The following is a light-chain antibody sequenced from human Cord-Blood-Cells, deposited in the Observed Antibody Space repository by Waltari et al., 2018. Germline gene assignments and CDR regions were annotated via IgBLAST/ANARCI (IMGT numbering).Light chain of an antibody. V-gene: IGLV2-23*01. CDR3: CSYAGSSTWV. CDR2: EGS. J-gene: IGLJ3*02. CDR1: SSDVGSYNL. Sequence: QSALTQPASVSGSPGQSITISCTGTSSDVGSYNLVSWSQQHPGKAPKLMSYEGSKRPSGVSKLFSGSKSGNTASLTISGLQAEDEADYYCCSYAGSSTWVFGGGTKLTVL.